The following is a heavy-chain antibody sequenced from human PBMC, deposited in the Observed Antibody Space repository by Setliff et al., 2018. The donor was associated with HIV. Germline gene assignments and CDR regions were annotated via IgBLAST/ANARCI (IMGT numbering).Heavy chain of an antibody. V-gene: IGHV1-3*01. CDR3: ARDAPTRSVREKGLDM. Sequence: ASVKVSCKASGYTFTSYAMHWVRQAPGQRLEWMGWIHAGTGTIRHSQSFQDRLTMSGDTSATTAYKELSSLRSEDTAVYYCARDAPTRSVREKGLDMWGQGTLVTVSS. J-gene: IGHJ3*02. D-gene: IGHD2-15*01. CDR2: IHAGTGTI. CDR1: GYTFTSYA.